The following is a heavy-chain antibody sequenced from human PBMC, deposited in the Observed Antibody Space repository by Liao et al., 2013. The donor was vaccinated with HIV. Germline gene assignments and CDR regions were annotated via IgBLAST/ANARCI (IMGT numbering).Heavy chain of an antibody. D-gene: IGHD3-16*02. Sequence: QVQLQQWGAGLLKPSETLSLTCAVYGGSFSGYYWSWIRQPPGKGLEWIGEINHSGSTNYNPSLKSRVTISVDTSKNQFSLKLSSVTAADTAVYYCARVYDYVWGSYRYWPTSKFDYWGQGTLVTVSS. J-gene: IGHJ4*02. V-gene: IGHV4-34*01. CDR2: INHSGST. CDR1: GGSFSGYY. CDR3: ARVYDYVWGSYRYWPTSKFDY.